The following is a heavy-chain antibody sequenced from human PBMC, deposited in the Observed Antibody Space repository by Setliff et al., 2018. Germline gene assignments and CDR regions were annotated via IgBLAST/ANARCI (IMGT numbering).Heavy chain of an antibody. CDR2: IYTSGST. CDR3: ARDNTIVGATDY. D-gene: IGHD1-26*01. J-gene: IGHJ4*02. CDR1: GASFSDYY. Sequence: RLSETLSLTCTVYGASFSDYYWGWIRQPPGKGLEWIGRIYTSGSTNYNPSLKGRVTISADTSTNHFSLKLTSVTAADTAVYYCARDNTIVGATDYWGQGALVTVSS. V-gene: IGHV4-4*08.